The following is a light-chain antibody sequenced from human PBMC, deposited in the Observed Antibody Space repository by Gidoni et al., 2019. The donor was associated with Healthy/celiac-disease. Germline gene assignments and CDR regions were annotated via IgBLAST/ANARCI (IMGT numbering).Light chain of an antibody. J-gene: IGKJ1*01. Sequence: DIQMTQSPSSLSASVGDRVTITCRASQSISSYLNWYQQKPGKAPKLLIYAASSLQSGVPSRFSGSGSGTDFTLTISSLQPEDFATYYCQQSHSTGTFGQGTKVEIK. CDR1: QSISSY. V-gene: IGKV1-39*01. CDR2: AAS. CDR3: QQSHSTGT.